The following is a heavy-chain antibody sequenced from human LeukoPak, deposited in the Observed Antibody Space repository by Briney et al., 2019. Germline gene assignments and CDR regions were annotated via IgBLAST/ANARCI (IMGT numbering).Heavy chain of an antibody. CDR3: ARRYDSRGPVTFDF. J-gene: IGHJ3*01. Sequence: ASVKVSCKASGYTFTDHTIHWVRQAPGRGLEWMGWINPNIGTTNYAKRFQGRLTVTRDTSINTAFMELSSLNPDDTAVFYCARRYDSRGPVTFDFWGQGTLVTVSS. CDR2: INPNIGTT. D-gene: IGHD3-22*01. V-gene: IGHV1-2*02. CDR1: GYTFTDHT.